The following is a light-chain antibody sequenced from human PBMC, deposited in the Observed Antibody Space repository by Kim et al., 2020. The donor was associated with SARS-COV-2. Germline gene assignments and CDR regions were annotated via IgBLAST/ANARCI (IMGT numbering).Light chain of an antibody. Sequence: LSPGERATLSCRASQSVSSGYIAWYQQKPGQAPRLLVYGASSRATGVPVRFSGSGSGTDFTLTINRLEPEDFAVYYCHHYGDSPQTFGQGTKLEI. J-gene: IGKJ1*01. V-gene: IGKV3-20*01. CDR2: GAS. CDR1: QSVSSGY. CDR3: HHYGDSPQT.